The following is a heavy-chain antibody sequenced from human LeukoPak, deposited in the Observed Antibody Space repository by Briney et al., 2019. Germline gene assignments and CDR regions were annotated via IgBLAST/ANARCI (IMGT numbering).Heavy chain of an antibody. Sequence: GGALRLSCVASGFTFSSYAMSWVRQAPGKGLEWVSAISGSGSSTYYADSVNGRSTNSRDNSKNTLYLQMISLRAEDSAVYYCAKRFSGYEFDYWGQGTLVTVSS. CDR1: GFTFSSYA. J-gene: IGHJ4*02. V-gene: IGHV3-23*01. CDR3: AKRFSGYEFDY. CDR2: ISGSGSST. D-gene: IGHD5-12*01.